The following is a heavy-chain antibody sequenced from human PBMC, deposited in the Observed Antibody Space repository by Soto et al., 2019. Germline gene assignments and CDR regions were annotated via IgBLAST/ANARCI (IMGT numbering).Heavy chain of an antibody. CDR3: AKATDYYDSSGYYYAYYYYGMDV. J-gene: IGHJ6*02. CDR2: ISYDGSNK. V-gene: IGHV3-30*18. D-gene: IGHD3-22*01. Sequence: GGSLRLSCAASGFTFSSYGMHWVRQAPGKGLEWVAVISYDGSNKYCADSVKGRFTISRDNSKNTLYLQMNSLRAEDTAVYYCAKATDYYDSSGYYYAYYYYGMDVWGQGTTVTVSS. CDR1: GFTFSSYG.